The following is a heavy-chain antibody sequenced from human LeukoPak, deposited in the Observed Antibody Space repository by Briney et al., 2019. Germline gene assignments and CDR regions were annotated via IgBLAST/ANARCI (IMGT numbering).Heavy chain of an antibody. CDR2: ISHDGSNK. CDR3: ARVQPLSYAEDY. D-gene: IGHD2-2*01. J-gene: IGHJ4*02. V-gene: IGHV3-30*04. CDR1: GFTFSSYA. Sequence: PGGSLRLSCAASGFTFSSYAMHWVRQAPGKGLEWVAVISHDGSNKYYADSVKGRFTISRDNSKNTLYLQMNSLRAEDTAVYYCARVQPLSYAEDYWGQGTLVTVSS.